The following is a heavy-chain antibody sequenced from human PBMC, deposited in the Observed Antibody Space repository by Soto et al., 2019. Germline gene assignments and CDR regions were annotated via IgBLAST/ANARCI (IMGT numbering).Heavy chain of an antibody. CDR1: GGSISSYY. D-gene: IGHD2-2*01. CDR2: ISYSGST. J-gene: IGHJ6*01. Sequence: QVQLQESGPGLVKPSETLSLTCRISGGSISSYYWNWIRQAPGKGLEWIGFISYSGSTNYNPALTSRVTISVDTSKDQHSLRLNSVTAADTAVYYCARVQSTSWGYYYAVDVWGQGTTVTVSS. V-gene: IGHV4-59*01. CDR3: ARVQSTSWGYYYAVDV.